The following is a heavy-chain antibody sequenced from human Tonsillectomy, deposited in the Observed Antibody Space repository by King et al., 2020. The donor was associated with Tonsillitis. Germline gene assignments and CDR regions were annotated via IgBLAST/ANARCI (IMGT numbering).Heavy chain of an antibody. Sequence: VQLVESGGGVVQPGRSLRLSCAASGFTFSIFAMHWVRRAPGRGLEGGAVLSYEGSNKYCADSVKGRFTISSDNSKNTLYLQMNSLRAEDTAVFYCARDRSTVGATLIDHWRQGTLVTVPS. CDR2: LSYEGSNK. CDR1: GFTFSIFA. V-gene: IGHV3-30-3*01. J-gene: IGHJ4*02. CDR3: ARDRSTVGATLIDH. D-gene: IGHD1-26*01.